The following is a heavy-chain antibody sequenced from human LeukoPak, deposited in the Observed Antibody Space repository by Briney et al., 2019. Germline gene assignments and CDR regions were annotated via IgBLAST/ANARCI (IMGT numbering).Heavy chain of an antibody. CDR3: ARAGWSDY. CDR2: ISASSSTI. J-gene: IGHJ4*02. V-gene: IGHV3-48*01. CDR1: GFTFRSYD. D-gene: IGHD2-8*01. Sequence: GGSLRLSCAVSGFTFRSYDMNWVRQAPGKGLEWVSFISASSSTINYADSVMGRFTISRDNAKNSLYLQMNSLRGEDTAVYYCARAGWSDYWGQGTLVTVSS.